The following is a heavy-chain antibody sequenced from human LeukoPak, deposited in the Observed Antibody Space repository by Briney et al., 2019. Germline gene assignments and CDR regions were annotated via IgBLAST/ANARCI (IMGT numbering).Heavy chain of an antibody. CDR1: GFTFRSYK. J-gene: IGHJ3*02. Sequence: GGSLRLSCAASGFTFRSYKMNWVRQATGKGLDWVSSTNSYSSDIYYADSVKGPSTISRDNAKNSLYLQMNSLRAEDTAVYYCARKRSPGAFDIWGQGTMVTVSS. CDR2: TNSYSSDI. V-gene: IGHV3-21*01. CDR3: ARKRSPGAFDI.